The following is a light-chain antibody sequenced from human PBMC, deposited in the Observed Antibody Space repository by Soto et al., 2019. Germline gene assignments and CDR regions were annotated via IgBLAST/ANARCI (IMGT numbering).Light chain of an antibody. J-gene: IGLJ1*01. V-gene: IGLV1-47*01. CDR1: SSDIGTNY. CDR3: AAWDDSLSGFYV. CDR2: RNN. Sequence: QSALTQPPSASGTPGQRITISCSGSSSDIGTNYVYWYQQLPGTAPKLLIYRNNQRPSGVPDRFSGSKSGTSASLAISGLRSEDEADYHCAAWDDSLSGFYVSGTGTKVTVL.